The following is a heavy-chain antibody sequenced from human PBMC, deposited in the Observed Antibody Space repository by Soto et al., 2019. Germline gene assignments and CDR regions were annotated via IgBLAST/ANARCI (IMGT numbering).Heavy chain of an antibody. CDR3: ARHHSATWLFDY. D-gene: IGHD2-15*01. Sequence: SETLSLTCNVSGGAISGRSNYWGWIRQPPGKGLEYIGSIYSGGSTYYNPSLKSRVTLSVDTSQNQFFLRLTSVTAADTAVYYCARHHSATWLFDYWGLGTQVTDPS. J-gene: IGHJ4*02. V-gene: IGHV4-39*01. CDR1: GGAISGRSNY. CDR2: IYSGGST.